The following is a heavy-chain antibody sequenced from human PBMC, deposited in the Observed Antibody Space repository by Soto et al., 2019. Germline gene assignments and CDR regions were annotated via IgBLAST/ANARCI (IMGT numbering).Heavy chain of an antibody. Sequence: SATLSLTYTVSAAPISRYPYHCSLFRQPPGKGLECIGYIYYSGSTYYNPSLKSRVTISVDTSKNQFSLKLSSVTAADTAVDYCARTIPRGPPFDYWGQGTLVSVS. V-gene: IGHV4-30-4*01. J-gene: IGHJ4*02. CDR1: AAPISRYPYH. CDR2: IYYSGST. CDR3: ARTIPRGPPFDY. D-gene: IGHD3-10*01.